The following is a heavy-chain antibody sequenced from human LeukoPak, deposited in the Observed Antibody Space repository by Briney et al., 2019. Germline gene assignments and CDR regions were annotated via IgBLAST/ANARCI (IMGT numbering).Heavy chain of an antibody. CDR2: IKQDGSEK. J-gene: IGHJ6*03. CDR1: GFTFSSYW. D-gene: IGHD4-17*01. V-gene: IGHV3-7*01. CDR3: ARVGHGDYGTNYYYYYYMDV. Sequence: QSGGSLRLSCAASGFTFSSYWMSWVRQTPGKGLEWVANIKQDGSEKYYVDSVKGRFTISRDNAKNSLYPQMNSLRAEDTAVYYCARVGHGDYGTNYYYYYYMDVWGKGTTVTVSS.